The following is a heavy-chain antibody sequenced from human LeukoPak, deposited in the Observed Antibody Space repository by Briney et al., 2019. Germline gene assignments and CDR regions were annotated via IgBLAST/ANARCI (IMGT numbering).Heavy chain of an antibody. D-gene: IGHD3-3*01. J-gene: IGHJ6*03. CDR1: GFTFSSYS. V-gene: IGHV3-21*01. CDR3: AKVSKTYDPYNYYYIDV. Sequence: GGSLRLSCAVSGFTFSSYSMNWVRQAPGKGLEWVSSISSSPTYIYYADSVKGRFTVSRDNAKNSLYLQMNGLRAEDTALYYCAKVSKTYDPYNYYYIDVWGKGTTVTVSS. CDR2: ISSSPTYI.